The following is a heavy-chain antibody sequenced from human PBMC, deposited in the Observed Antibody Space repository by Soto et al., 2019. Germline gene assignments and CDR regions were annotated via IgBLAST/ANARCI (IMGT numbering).Heavy chain of an antibody. V-gene: IGHV1-69*06. CDR3: ARGPPRRDGYHTN. J-gene: IGHJ4*02. CDR2: IIPIFDTP. Sequence: QVQLVQSGAEVKKPGSSVKVSCKDSGGTFKNYANRWVRQAPGQGLEWMGGIIPIFDTPDYAQQFQGRVTITADKSRTIVYMELSSLRSEDTAVYYCARGPPRRDGYHTNWGQGTLVTVSS. D-gene: IGHD2-8*01. CDR1: GGTFKNYA.